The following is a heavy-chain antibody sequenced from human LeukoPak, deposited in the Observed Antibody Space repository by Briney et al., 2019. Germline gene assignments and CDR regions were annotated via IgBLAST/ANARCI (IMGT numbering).Heavy chain of an antibody. CDR2: MNPNSGNT. CDR1: GGTFTSYD. V-gene: IGHV1-8*01. D-gene: IGHD3-22*01. CDR3: ARDYDSSGYWYYYYGMDV. J-gene: IGHJ6*02. Sequence: ASVKVSCKASGGTFTSYDINWVRQATGQGLEWMGWMNPNSGNTGYAQKFQGRVTMTRNTSISTAYMELSSLRSEDTAVYYCARDYDSSGYWYYYYGMDVWGQGTTVTVSS.